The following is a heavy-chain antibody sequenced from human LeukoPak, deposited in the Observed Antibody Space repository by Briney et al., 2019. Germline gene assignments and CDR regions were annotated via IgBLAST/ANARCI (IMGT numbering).Heavy chain of an antibody. CDR2: IHADGGRT. CDR1: GFAFADYA. J-gene: IGHJ6*02. CDR3: STWAFYHGLDV. Sequence: GGSLRLSCAASGFAFADYAMHWVRQIPGKGLECVAHIHADGGRTFYADSVKGRFTVSRDNGKNSLFLQMDSLSSDDTALYYCSTWAFYHGLDVWGQGATVIVSS. D-gene: IGHD2/OR15-2a*01. V-gene: IGHV3-43*02.